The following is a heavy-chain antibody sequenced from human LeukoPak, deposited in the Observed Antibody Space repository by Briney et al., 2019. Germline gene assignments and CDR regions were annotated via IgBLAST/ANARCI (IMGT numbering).Heavy chain of an antibody. CDR1: GFTFSRYE. CDR3: AREGDSSSWFYYYYMDV. Sequence: GGSLRLSCAASGFTFSRYEMNWVRQAPGKGLEWVSYISGSGTTIYYADSVKGRFTISRDNAKNSLYLQMNSLRAEDTAVYYCAREGDSSSWFYYYYMDVWGKGTTVTVSS. CDR2: ISGSGTTI. J-gene: IGHJ6*03. V-gene: IGHV3-48*03. D-gene: IGHD6-13*01.